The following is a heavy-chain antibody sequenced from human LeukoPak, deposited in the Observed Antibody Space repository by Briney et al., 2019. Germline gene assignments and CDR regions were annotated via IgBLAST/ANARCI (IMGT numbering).Heavy chain of an antibody. CDR2: ISGSGGST. V-gene: IGHV3-23*01. CDR1: GFTFSSYS. D-gene: IGHD2-21*02. CDR3: ARGSVVVTTIFDY. J-gene: IGHJ4*02. Sequence: PGGSLRLSCAASGFTFSSYSMNWVRQAPGKGLKWVSAISGSGGSTYYADSVKGRFTISRDNSKNTPYLQMNSLRAEDTAVYYCARGSVVVTTIFDYWGQGTLVTVSS.